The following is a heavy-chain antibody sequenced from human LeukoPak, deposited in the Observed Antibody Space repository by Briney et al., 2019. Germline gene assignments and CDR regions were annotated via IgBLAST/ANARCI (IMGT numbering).Heavy chain of an antibody. CDR3: AREPDNWFDP. V-gene: IGHV3-7*01. J-gene: IGHJ5*02. Sequence: GGSLRLSCAASGFAFRTNWMSWVRQAPGKGLQWVVNIKQDGTEKFYVDSVKGRFTISRDNAKTTLYLQMDSLRVEDTAVYYCAREPDNWFDPWGQGTLVTVSS. CDR1: GFAFRTNW. CDR2: IKQDGTEK.